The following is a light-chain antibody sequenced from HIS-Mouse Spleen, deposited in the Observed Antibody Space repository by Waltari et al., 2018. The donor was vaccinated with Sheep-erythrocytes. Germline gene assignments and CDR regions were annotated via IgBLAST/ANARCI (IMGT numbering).Light chain of an antibody. Sequence: SYELTQPPSVSVSPGQTASITCSGAKLGDKYACWYQQKPGQSPVRVIYQDSKRTSGIPERFSGSNSGNTATLTISGTQAMDEADYYCQAWDSSTVVFGGGTKLTVL. CDR1: KLGDKY. J-gene: IGLJ2*01. CDR3: QAWDSSTVV. V-gene: IGLV3-1*01. CDR2: QDS.